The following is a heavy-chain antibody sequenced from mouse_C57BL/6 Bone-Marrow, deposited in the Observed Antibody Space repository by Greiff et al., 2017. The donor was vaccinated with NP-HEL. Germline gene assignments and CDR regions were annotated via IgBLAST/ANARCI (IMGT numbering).Heavy chain of an antibody. Sequence: VKLQESGAELARPGASVKLSCKASGYTFTSYGISWVKQRTGQGLEWIGEIYPRSGNTYYNEKFKGKATLTADKSSSTAYMELRSLTSEDAAVYFCARFPYDYGPYWGQGTTRTVSA. CDR3: ARFPYDYGPY. CDR1: GYTFTSYG. J-gene: IGHJ2*01. D-gene: IGHD1-1*01. V-gene: IGHV1-81*01. CDR2: IYPRSGNT.